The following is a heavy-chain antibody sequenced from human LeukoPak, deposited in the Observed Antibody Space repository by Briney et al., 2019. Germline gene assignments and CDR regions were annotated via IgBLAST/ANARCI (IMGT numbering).Heavy chain of an antibody. CDR3: ARGPLGYCSGGSCPSYFDY. CDR1: GYTFTGYY. CDR2: ISPNNGGT. D-gene: IGHD2-15*01. Sequence: ASVKVSCKSSGYTFTGYYIHWVRQAPGQGLEWMGWISPNNGGTNHAQKFQGRVTMTRDTSINTAYMELSRLRSDDTAVYYCARGPLGYCSGGSCPSYFDYWGQGTLVTVSS. J-gene: IGHJ4*02. V-gene: IGHV1-2*02.